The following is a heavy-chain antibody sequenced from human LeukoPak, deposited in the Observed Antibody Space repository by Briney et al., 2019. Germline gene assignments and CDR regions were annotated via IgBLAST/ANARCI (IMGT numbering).Heavy chain of an antibody. J-gene: IGHJ4*02. Sequence: GGSLRLSCAASGFTFSSYAMTWVRQAPGKGLEWASGISASASGGITYYADSVKGRFTISRDNSKNTLYLQMNSLRAEDTAVYYCSKDFRYSSGWGQGTLVTVSS. CDR3: SKDFRYSSG. CDR2: ISASASGGIT. CDR1: GFTFSSYA. V-gene: IGHV3-23*01. D-gene: IGHD5-18*01.